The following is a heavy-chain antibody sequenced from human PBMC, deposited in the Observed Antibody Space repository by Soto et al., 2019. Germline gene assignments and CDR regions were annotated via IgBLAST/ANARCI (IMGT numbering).Heavy chain of an antibody. CDR3: ARGVTAYYDFWNNPRGDWIDL. J-gene: IGHJ5*02. D-gene: IGHD3-3*01. CDR2: MYPIIEMSKT. Sequence: QVQLVQSGAEVKKPGASVKVSCKASGYTFTSHDIIWVRQAAGQGLEYMGWMYPIIEMSKTTYLPNFRYIVIMTRDTSLETAYFELSNLRSDDTDVYYCARGVTAYYDFWNNPRGDWIDLWGQGTLVTV. CDR1: GYTFTSHD. V-gene: IGHV1-8*01.